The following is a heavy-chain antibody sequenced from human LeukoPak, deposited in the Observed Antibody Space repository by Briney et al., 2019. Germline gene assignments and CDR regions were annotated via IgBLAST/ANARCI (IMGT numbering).Heavy chain of an antibody. Sequence: GGSLRLSCAASGFTFSSYAMSWVRQAPGKGLEWVSAISGSGGTTYYADSVKGRFTISRDNSKNTLYLQMNSLRAEDTAVDYCAKASTVKYYFDYWGQGTLVTVSS. CDR3: AKASTVKYYFDY. V-gene: IGHV3-23*01. J-gene: IGHJ4*02. CDR2: ISGSGGTT. CDR1: GFTFSSYA. D-gene: IGHD4-17*01.